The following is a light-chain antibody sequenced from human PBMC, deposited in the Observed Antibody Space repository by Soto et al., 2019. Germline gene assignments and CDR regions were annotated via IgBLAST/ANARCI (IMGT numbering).Light chain of an antibody. Sequence: EIVLTQSPGTLSLSPGERATLSCRASQSVSSSYLVWYQQKPGQAPRLLIYGASSRATGIPDRFSGSGSGTDFTLTISGLEPEDFAVYYCQHYGTSLMYTFGQGTQLEIK. V-gene: IGKV3-20*01. J-gene: IGKJ2*01. CDR3: QHYGTSLMYT. CDR2: GAS. CDR1: QSVSSSY.